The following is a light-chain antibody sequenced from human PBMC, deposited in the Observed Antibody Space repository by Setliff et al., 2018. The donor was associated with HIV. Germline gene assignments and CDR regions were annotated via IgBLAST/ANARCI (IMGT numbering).Light chain of an antibody. CDR3: SSYTSSGTI. Sequence: QSALTQPASVSGSPGQSVTLSCAGTSTDVGGYDFVSWYQQHPGKAPKLIIYDVTNRPSGVSNRFSGSKSGKTGSLAISGLQPDDEAHYYCSSYTSSGTIFGGGTKVTVL. J-gene: IGLJ2*01. CDR2: DVT. CDR1: STDVGGYDF. V-gene: IGLV2-14*03.